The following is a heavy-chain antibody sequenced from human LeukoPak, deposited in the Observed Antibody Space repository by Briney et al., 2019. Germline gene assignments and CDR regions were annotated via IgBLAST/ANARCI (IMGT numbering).Heavy chain of an antibody. D-gene: IGHD4-17*01. J-gene: IGHJ6*02. V-gene: IGHV1-2*02. Sequence: ASVKVSFKASGYTFTGYYMHWVRQAPGQGLEWMGWINPNSGGTNYALKFQGRVTMTRDTSISTAYMELSRLRSDDTAVYYCARDSYGGYYCYGMDVWGQGTTVTVSS. CDR2: INPNSGGT. CDR3: ARDSYGGYYCYGMDV. CDR1: GYTFTGYY.